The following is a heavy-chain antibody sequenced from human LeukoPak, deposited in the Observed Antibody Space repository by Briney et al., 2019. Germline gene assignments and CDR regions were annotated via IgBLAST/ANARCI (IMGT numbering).Heavy chain of an antibody. CDR2: IYYSGST. V-gene: IGHV4-39*07. D-gene: IGHD6-13*01. CDR1: GGSISSSSYY. Sequence: SETLSLTCTVSGGSISSSSYYWGWIRQPPGKGLERIGSIYYSGSTYYNPSLKSRVTISVDTSKNQFSLKLSSVTAADTAVYYCARLGVYSSSQMGFDYWGQGTLVTVSS. CDR3: ARLGVYSSSQMGFDY. J-gene: IGHJ4*02.